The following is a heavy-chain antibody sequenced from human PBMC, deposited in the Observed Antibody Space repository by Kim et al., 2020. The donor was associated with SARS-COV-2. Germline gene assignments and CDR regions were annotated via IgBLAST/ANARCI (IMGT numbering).Heavy chain of an antibody. J-gene: IGHJ4*02. CDR1: GFTFSPYS. D-gene: IGHD1-1*01. Sequence: GGSLRLSCAASGFTFSPYSMNWVRQAPGKGLEWVSSISRVSSYISYADSVRGRFTISRDNAKNSLYLQMNSLRVEDTAMYYCARDLTTTSSPNCNGFCDYCGAGTLVTASS. CDR3: ARDLTTTSSPNCNGFCDY. CDR2: ISRVSSYI. V-gene: IGHV3-21*01.